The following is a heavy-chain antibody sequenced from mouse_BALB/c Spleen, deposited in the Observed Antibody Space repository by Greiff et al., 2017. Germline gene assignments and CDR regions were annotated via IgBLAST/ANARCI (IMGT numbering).Heavy chain of an antibody. D-gene: IGHD2-14*01. Sequence: EVKLVESGPRLVKPSQSLSLTCTVTGYSITSDYAWNWIRQFPGNKLEWMGYISYSGSTSYNPSLKSRISITRDTSKNQFFLQLNSVTTEDTATYYCARRGYDGFAYWGQGTLVTVSA. CDR3: ARRGYDGFAY. CDR2: ISYSGST. J-gene: IGHJ3*01. CDR1: GYSITSDYA. V-gene: IGHV3-2*02.